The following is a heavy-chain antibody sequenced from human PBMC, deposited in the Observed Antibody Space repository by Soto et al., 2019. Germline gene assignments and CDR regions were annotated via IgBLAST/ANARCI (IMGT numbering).Heavy chain of an antibody. V-gene: IGHV3-23*01. D-gene: IGHD4-17*01. Sequence: GGSLRLSCTASGFTFSTYAMSWVRQAPGKGLEWVSAISGSGSTTYYADSVKGRFTISRENSINRLYLQMNSLRTEDTAVYYCAHPRGYGLFDAYDIWGQGARVTVSS. CDR2: ISGSGSTT. CDR3: AHPRGYGLFDAYDI. CDR1: GFTFSTYA. J-gene: IGHJ3*02.